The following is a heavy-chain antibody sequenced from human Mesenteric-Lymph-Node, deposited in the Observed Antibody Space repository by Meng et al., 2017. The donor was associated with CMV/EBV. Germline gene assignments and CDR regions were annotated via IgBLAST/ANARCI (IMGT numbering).Heavy chain of an antibody. CDR2: INHSGST. J-gene: IGHJ6*02. Sequence: SETLSLTCSVSDDSISAYYWSWIRQPPGKGLEWIGEINHSGSTNYNPSLKSRVTISVDTSKNQFSLKLSSVTAADTAVYYCAREPRAGLAAPISRYGMDVWGQGTTVTVSS. CDR1: DDSISAYY. D-gene: IGHD6-13*01. CDR3: AREPRAGLAAPISRYGMDV. V-gene: IGHV4-34*01.